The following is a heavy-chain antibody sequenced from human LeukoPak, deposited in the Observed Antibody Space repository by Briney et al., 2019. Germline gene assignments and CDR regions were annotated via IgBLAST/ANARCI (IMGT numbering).Heavy chain of an antibody. CDR2: IYYSGST. Sequence: SETLSLTCTVSGGSISSGDYYWSWIRQPPGKGLEWIGYIYYSGSTYYNPSLKSRVTISVDTSKNQFSLKLSSVTAADTAVYYCATGPGRFGGPREGFFDYWGQGTLVTVSS. CDR3: ATGPGRFGGPREGFFDY. J-gene: IGHJ4*02. V-gene: IGHV4-30-4*08. D-gene: IGHD1-26*01. CDR1: GGSISSGDYY.